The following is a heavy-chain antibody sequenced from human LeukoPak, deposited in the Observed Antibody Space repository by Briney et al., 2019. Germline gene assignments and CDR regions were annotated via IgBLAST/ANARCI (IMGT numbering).Heavy chain of an antibody. Sequence: ASVKVSCKASGYTXTGYYMHWVRQAPGQGLEWMGWINPNSGGTNYAQKFQGRVTMTRDTSISTAYMELSRLRSDDTAVYYCARDSSGLWFGELVGYFDYWGQGTLVTVSS. CDR3: ARDSSGLWFGELVGYFDY. CDR2: INPNSGGT. J-gene: IGHJ4*02. CDR1: GYTXTGYY. D-gene: IGHD3-10*01. V-gene: IGHV1-2*02.